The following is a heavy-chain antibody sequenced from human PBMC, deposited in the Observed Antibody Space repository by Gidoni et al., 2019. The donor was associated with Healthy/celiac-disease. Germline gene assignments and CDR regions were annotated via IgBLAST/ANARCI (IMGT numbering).Heavy chain of an antibody. J-gene: IGHJ6*02. V-gene: IGHV1-18*04. D-gene: IGHD3-22*01. CDR1: VYPFPSHG. CDR3: ARALGDYYDSSSYYYYGMDV. Sequence: VQLVQSGPEVKKPGASVTVSCPSSVYPFPSHGIIWVRQAPGQGLAWMGWISAYNGNTNYAQKLQGRVTMTTDTATSTEYRELRSMRSDDTAGYYCARALGDYYDSSSYYYYGMDVWGQGTTVTVSS. CDR2: ISAYNGNT.